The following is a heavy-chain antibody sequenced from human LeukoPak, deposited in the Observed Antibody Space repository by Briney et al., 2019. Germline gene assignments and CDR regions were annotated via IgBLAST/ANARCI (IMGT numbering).Heavy chain of an antibody. Sequence: PSETLSLTCAVSGGSISSSNWWSWVRQPPGKGLEWIGEIYHSGSTNYNPSLKSRVTISVDKSKNQFSLKLSSVTAADTAVYYCARLGLDLGYCSGGSCYSGWYYFDYWGQGTLVTVSS. CDR1: GGSISSSNW. CDR3: ARLGLDLGYCSGGSCYSGWYYFDY. D-gene: IGHD2-15*01. V-gene: IGHV4-4*02. CDR2: IYHSGST. J-gene: IGHJ4*02.